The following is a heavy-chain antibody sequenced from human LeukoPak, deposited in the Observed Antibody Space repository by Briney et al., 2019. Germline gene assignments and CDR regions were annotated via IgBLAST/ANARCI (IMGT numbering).Heavy chain of an antibody. CDR3: ATSRSFDY. V-gene: IGHV3-64D*06. CDR1: GFTFSSHG. CDR2: IGHDGTEK. D-gene: IGHD6-6*01. J-gene: IGHJ4*02. Sequence: GGSLRLSCSASGFTFSSHGMHWVRQSPGKGLEHVSAIGHDGTEKYYADSVKGRFTISRDNSKNTVSFQLTSLRVDDTAVYYCATSRSFDYWGRGTLVTVSS.